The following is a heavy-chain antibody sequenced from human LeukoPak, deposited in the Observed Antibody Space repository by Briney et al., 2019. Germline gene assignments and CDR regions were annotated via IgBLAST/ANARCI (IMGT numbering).Heavy chain of an antibody. D-gene: IGHD6-19*01. CDR2: IYHSGST. Sequence: SENLSLTCAVSGGSISSSNWWSWVRQPPGKGLEWIGEIYHSGSTNYNPSLKSRVTISVDKSKNQFSLKLSSVTAADTAVYYCARKCSSGWYRGNYFDYWGQGTLVTVSS. CDR1: GGSISSSNW. J-gene: IGHJ4*02. V-gene: IGHV4-4*02. CDR3: ARKCSSGWYRGNYFDY.